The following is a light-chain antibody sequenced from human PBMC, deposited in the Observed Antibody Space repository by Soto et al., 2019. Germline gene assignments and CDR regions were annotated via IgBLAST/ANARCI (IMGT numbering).Light chain of an antibody. CDR1: SSNIGSNY. V-gene: IGLV1-47*01. CDR2: RNN. J-gene: IGLJ3*02. Sequence: QSVLTQPPSASGTPGQRVTISCSGSSSNIGSNYVYWYQQLPGTAPKLLIYRNNQRPSGVPDRFSGSKSGTSASLAISGLRSEAEADYYCAAWDDSRSVRVFGGGTKLTV. CDR3: AAWDDSRSVRV.